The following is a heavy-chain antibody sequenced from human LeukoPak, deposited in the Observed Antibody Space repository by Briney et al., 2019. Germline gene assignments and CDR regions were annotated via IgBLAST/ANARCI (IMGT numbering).Heavy chain of an antibody. CDR1: GYTFTGYY. D-gene: IGHD4-23*01. V-gene: IGHV1-2*02. CDR2: INPSSGGT. J-gene: IGHJ4*02. CDR3: ARGSYGGNPSDY. Sequence: ASVKVSCKASGYTFTGYYMHWVRQAPGQGLEWMGWINPSSGGTNYAQKFQGRVTMTRDTSISTAYMELSRLRSDDTAVYYCARGSYGGNPSDYWGQGTLVTVSS.